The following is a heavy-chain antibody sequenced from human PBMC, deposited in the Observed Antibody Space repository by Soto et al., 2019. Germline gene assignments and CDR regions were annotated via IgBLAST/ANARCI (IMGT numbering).Heavy chain of an antibody. D-gene: IGHD3-22*01. V-gene: IGHV1-69*01. CDR1: GGTFSSYA. CDR2: IIPIFGTA. J-gene: IGHJ3*02. Sequence: QVQLVQSGAEVKKPGSSVKVSCKASGGTFSSYAISWVRQAPGQGLEWMGGIIPIFGTANYAQKFQGRVTITADESTSTAYMELSSLRSEDTAVYYCARDSQTEGNSSGYLRSGLDIWGQGTMVTVSS. CDR3: ARDSQTEGNSSGYLRSGLDI.